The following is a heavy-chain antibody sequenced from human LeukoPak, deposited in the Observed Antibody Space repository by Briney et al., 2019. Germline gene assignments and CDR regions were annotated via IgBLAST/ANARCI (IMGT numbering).Heavy chain of an antibody. CDR2: ISGSGGST. CDR3: AKDHGQSGYGPLIDY. D-gene: IGHD5-12*01. CDR1: GFTFSSYA. Sequence: PGGSLRLSCAASGFTFSSYAMSWVRQAPGKGLEWVSAISGSGGSTYYADSVKGRFTISRDNSKNTLYLQMNSLRAEDTAVYYCAKDHGQSGYGPLIDYWGQGTLVTVSS. V-gene: IGHV3-23*01. J-gene: IGHJ4*02.